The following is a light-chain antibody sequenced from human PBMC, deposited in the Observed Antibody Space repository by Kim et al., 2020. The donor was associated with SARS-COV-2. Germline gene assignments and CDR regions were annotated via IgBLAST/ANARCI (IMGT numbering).Light chain of an antibody. CDR1: QSVSNSY. CDR3: QQYDTSPIT. J-gene: IGKJ5*01. Sequence: EIVLTQSPGTLSLSPGERATLSCRASQSVSNSYLAWYHQKPGQAPRLLIYGASSRAAGIPDRFSGSGSGTDFTLAISRLEPEDFAVYYCQQYDTSPITFGQGTRLEIK. V-gene: IGKV3-20*01. CDR2: GAS.